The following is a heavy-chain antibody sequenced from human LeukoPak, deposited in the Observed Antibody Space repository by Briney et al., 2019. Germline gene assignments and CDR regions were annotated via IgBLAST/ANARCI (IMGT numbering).Heavy chain of an antibody. D-gene: IGHD6-6*01. CDR2: IWYDGSEK. J-gene: IGHJ4*02. CDR3: ARDGGGQLDY. V-gene: IGHV3-33*01. CDR1: GFTFRSYA. Sequence: GGSLRLSCAASGFTFRSYAMNWVRQAPGKGLEWVSVIWYDGSEKYYADFLKSRFIISRDNSKNMLYLQMNTLRAEDTAVYYCARDGGGQLDYWGQGTLVTVSS.